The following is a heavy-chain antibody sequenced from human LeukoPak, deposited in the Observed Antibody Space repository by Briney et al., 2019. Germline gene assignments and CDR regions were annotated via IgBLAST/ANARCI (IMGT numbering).Heavy chain of an antibody. CDR3: ARGRFYDTN. CDR2: IYYSGST. CDR1: GGSISSYY. Sequence: SEALSLTCTVSGGSISSYYWSWLRQPPGKGLEWIGYIYYSGSTNYNPSLKSRVTISVDTSKNQFSLKPSSVTAADTAVYYCARGRFYDTNWGQGTTVTVSS. J-gene: IGHJ6*02. D-gene: IGHD3-22*01. V-gene: IGHV4-59*01.